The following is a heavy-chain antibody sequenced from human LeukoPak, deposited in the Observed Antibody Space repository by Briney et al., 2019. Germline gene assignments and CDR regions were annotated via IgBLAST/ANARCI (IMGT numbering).Heavy chain of an antibody. Sequence: GGSLRLSCAASGSTFSIYWMSWVRQAPGKGLEWVANINQHGSETFYVDSVKGRFTISRDNVRNSVYLQMNSLRGEDTAVYYCARLMFLWPPIYFDSWGQGTLVTVSS. D-gene: IGHD2-8*01. J-gene: IGHJ4*02. CDR3: ARLMFLWPPIYFDS. CDR2: INQHGSET. V-gene: IGHV3-7*01. CDR1: GSTFSIYW.